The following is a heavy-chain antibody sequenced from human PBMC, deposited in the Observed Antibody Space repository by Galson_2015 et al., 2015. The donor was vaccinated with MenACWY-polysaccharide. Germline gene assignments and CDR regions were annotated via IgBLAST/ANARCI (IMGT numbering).Heavy chain of an antibody. V-gene: IGHV3-23*01. Sequence: SLRLSCAASGFTFSNYAMSWARQAPGKGLEWVSDISGSGSCTSYADSVKGRFTISRDNSKNTLYLQMNSLRAEDTAVYYCAQQGYSYGLFYFDYWGQGTLVTVSS. J-gene: IGHJ4*02. D-gene: IGHD5-18*01. CDR3: AQQGYSYGLFYFDY. CDR2: ISGSGSCT. CDR1: GFTFSNYA.